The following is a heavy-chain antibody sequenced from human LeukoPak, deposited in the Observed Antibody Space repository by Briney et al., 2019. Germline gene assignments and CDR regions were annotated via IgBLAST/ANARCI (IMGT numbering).Heavy chain of an antibody. CDR3: ARDRYGTGTTSSYYYYYYGMDV. D-gene: IGHD1-1*01. Sequence: PGGSLRLSCAASGFTFSSYAMHWVRQAPGKGLGWVAAISYDGRNKYDADSVKRRFTIYRDNSKNTLYLQMNSLRAEDTAVYYCARDRYGTGTTSSYYYYYYGMDVWGQGTTVTVSS. V-gene: IGHV3-30*04. CDR1: GFTFSSYA. J-gene: IGHJ6*02. CDR2: ISYDGRNK.